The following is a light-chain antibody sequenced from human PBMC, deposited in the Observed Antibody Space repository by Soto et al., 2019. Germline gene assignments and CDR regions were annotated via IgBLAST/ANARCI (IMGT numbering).Light chain of an antibody. CDR1: QSVSSTY. V-gene: IGKV3-20*01. J-gene: IGKJ2*01. CDR3: QQYGSSPPYT. Sequence: EIVLTQSPGTLSLSPGERATLSCRASQSVSSTYLAWYQQKPGQAPRLLIYGAFRRATGIPGRFSGSGSGTDFTLTISRLEPEDFAVYYCQQYGSSPPYTFGQGTKLEIK. CDR2: GAF.